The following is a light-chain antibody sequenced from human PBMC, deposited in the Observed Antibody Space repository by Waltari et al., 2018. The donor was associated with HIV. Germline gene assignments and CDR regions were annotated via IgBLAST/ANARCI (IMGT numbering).Light chain of an antibody. CDR3: QVWDRGYKEAV. V-gene: IGLV3-21*02. Sequence: SYVLTQAPSVSVAPGQTATISCGHIVRTSVQWYRQKPGRAPLLVVLDDVDRSSAIPARFSGARSGGRATLTISGVEAGDEADYYCQVWDRGYKEAVFGGGT. CDR1: HIVRTS. CDR2: DDV. J-gene: IGLJ2*01.